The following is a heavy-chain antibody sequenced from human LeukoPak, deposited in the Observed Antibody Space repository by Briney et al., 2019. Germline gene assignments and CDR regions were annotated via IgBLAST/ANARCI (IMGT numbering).Heavy chain of an antibody. D-gene: IGHD3-22*01. CDR2: IYSGGRT. J-gene: IGHJ4*02. V-gene: IGHV3-66*01. CDR3: AWRLNYYDSSGYSMVVDY. Sequence: PGGSLRLSCAASGFTFKSNYMRWVRQAQGKGLEWVSVIYSGGRTYYADSVKGRFTISRDNSKNTLYLQMNSLRAEDTAVYYCAWRLNYYDSSGYSMVVDYWGQGTLVTVSS. CDR1: GFTFKSNY.